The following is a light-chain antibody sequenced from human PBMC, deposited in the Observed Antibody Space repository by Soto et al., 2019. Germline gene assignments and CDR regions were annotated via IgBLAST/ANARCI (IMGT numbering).Light chain of an antibody. J-gene: IGKJ2*01. CDR1: QSVSRY. CDR2: DAS. Sequence: EIVLTQSPAPLSLSPGERATLSCRASQSVSRYLAWYQQKPGQAPRLLIYDASSRAIGIPARFSGSGSGTDFTLTISSLEPEDFAVYYCQQRSNWPPGYTFGQGTKLEIK. V-gene: IGKV3-11*01. CDR3: QQRSNWPPGYT.